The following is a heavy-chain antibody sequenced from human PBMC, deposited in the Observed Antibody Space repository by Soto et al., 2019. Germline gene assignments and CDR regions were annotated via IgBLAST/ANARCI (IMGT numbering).Heavy chain of an antibody. V-gene: IGHV3-30*04. D-gene: IGHD2-15*01. CDR2: TSYDGRVE. J-gene: IGHJ3*01. CDR3: AREISGSYACDL. CDR1: GFTLGRYV. Sequence: GGSLRLSCAASGFTLGRYVMHWIRQAPGNGLEWVAVTSYDGRVEYHADSVKGRFTISRDNSKNMVYLQVNGLRVEDTAVYSCAREISGSYACDLWSQGAMVTVSS.